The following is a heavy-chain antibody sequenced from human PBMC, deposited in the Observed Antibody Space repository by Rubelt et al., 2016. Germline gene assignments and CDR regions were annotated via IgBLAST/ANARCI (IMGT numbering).Heavy chain of an antibody. J-gene: IGHJ2*01. CDR2: VYYSGST. D-gene: IGHD4-17*01. CDR1: GGSISSYY. CDR3: ASSTVTNRYWYFEL. Sequence: QLQLQESGPGLVKPSETLSLTCAVSGGSISSYYWSWIRQPPGKGLEWIGYVYYSGSTNYNPSLKSRVTISVDTSKNHFSLRLRSVTAADTAGYYCASSTVTNRYWYFELWGRGTLVTVSS. V-gene: IGHV4-59*08.